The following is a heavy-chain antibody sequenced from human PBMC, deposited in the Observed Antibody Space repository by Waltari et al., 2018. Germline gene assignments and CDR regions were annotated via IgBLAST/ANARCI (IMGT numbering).Heavy chain of an antibody. CDR2: IYYSGST. D-gene: IGHD5-18*01. V-gene: IGHV4-39*01. Sequence: QLQLQESGPGLVKPSETLSLTCTVSSDSISSSSYYWGWLRQPPGKGLEWIGSIYYSGSTYYNPSLKSRVTISVDTSKNQFSLKLSSVTAADTAVYYCASQGYSYAYDRYGMDVWGQGTTVTVSS. J-gene: IGHJ6*02. CDR3: ASQGYSYAYDRYGMDV. CDR1: SDSISSSSYY.